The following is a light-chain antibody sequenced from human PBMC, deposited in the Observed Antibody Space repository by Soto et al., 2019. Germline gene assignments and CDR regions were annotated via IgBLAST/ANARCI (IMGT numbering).Light chain of an antibody. J-gene: IGKJ2*01. Sequence: IEMTQSPSTLSASVGDRVTITCRASQSITTWLAWYQQKPGKAPKLLIYKATNVQTGVPSRFSGSGSGTEFSLTISSLQPEDFAIYYCQQYNDYQYTFGQGTKLEIK. CDR3: QQYNDYQYT. CDR1: QSITTW. CDR2: KAT. V-gene: IGKV1-5*03.